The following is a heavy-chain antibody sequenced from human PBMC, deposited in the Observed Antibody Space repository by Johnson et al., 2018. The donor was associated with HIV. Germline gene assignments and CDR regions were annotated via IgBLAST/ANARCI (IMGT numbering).Heavy chain of an antibody. CDR3: AKPQGVSSGAFDI. CDR1: GFTFSDYY. D-gene: IGHD3-3*01. CDR2: ISSDGSNK. Sequence: QMMLVESGGGLVKPGGSLRLSCAASGFTFSDYYMSWIRQAPGKGLEWVAVISSDGSNKYFAVSVTGRFSISRDNSKNTLYLQMNSLTAEDTAVYYCAKPQGVSSGAFDIWGQGTMVTVSS. V-gene: IGHV3-30*18. J-gene: IGHJ3*02.